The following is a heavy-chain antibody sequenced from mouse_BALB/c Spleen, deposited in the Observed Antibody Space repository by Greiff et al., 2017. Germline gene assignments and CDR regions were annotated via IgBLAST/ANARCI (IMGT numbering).Heavy chain of an antibody. Sequence: VQLQESGAELAKPGASVKMSCKASGYTFTSYWMHWVKQRPGQGLEWIGYINPSTGYTEYNQKFKDKATLTADKSSSTAYMQLSSLTSEDSAVYYCARRGLWPMDYWGQGTSVTVSS. CDR2: INPSTGYT. CDR1: GYTFTSYW. V-gene: IGHV1-7*01. D-gene: IGHD1-1*02. J-gene: IGHJ4*01. CDR3: ARRGLWPMDY.